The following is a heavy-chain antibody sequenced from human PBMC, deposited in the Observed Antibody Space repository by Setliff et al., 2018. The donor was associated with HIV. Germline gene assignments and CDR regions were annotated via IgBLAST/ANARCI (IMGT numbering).Heavy chain of an antibody. V-gene: IGHV3-23*01. Sequence: QPGGSLRLSCAATGFTFSNYAMTWVRQAPGKGLEWVSSISGNADGNADKTTYADSVKGRFTISRDNSKNSLYLQMNNLRTEDTALYYCAKDRWIRSNDACHMWGQGTMVTVSS. CDR2: ISGNADGNADKT. J-gene: IGHJ3*02. CDR3: AKDRWIRSNDACHM. CDR1: GFTFSNYA. D-gene: IGHD2-2*03.